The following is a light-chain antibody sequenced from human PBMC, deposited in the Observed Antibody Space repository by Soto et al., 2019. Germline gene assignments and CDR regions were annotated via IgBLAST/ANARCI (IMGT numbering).Light chain of an antibody. J-gene: IGKJ3*01. CDR1: QAISSY. Sequence: DIQMTQSPSSLSASAGDRVTITCLASQAISSYLNWYQHKPGKAPNPLISDASNLAAGVPSRCSGSGSGTEFAFTISSLQPEDVATYYCHQYDNIPYTFGPGTKVDSK. CDR2: DAS. CDR3: HQYDNIPYT. V-gene: IGKV1-33*01.